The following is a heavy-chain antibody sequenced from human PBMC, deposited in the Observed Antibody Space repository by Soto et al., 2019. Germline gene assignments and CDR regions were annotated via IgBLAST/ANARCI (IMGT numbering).Heavy chain of an antibody. D-gene: IGHD2-21*02. CDR3: ARAVVVTAIYWFDP. Sequence: SETLSLTCSVSGDSISNLDYFWAWIRQPPGQALEYIGYIYKSATTYYNPPFESRVTISVDKSKSQFSLKVSSVTAADTAVYYCARAVVVTAIYWFDPWGQGTLVTVSS. CDR1: GDSISNLDYF. J-gene: IGHJ5*02. V-gene: IGHV4-30-4*01. CDR2: IYKSATT.